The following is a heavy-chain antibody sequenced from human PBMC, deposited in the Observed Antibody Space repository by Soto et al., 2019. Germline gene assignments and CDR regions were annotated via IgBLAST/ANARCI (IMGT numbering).Heavy chain of an antibody. CDR1: GFTVSSNY. V-gene: IGHV3-53*01. CDR3: AREADPETSGAFDI. J-gene: IGHJ3*02. D-gene: IGHD1-26*01. CDR2: IYSGGST. Sequence: PGGSLRLSCAASGFTVSSNYMSWVRQAPGKGLEWVSVIYSGGSTYYADSVKGRFTISRDNSKNTLYLQMNSLRAEDTAVYYCAREADPETSGAFDIWGQGTMVTVSS.